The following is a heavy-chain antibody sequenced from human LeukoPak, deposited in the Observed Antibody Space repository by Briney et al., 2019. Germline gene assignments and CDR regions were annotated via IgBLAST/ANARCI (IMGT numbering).Heavy chain of an antibody. D-gene: IGHD4-23*01. Sequence: ASVKVSCKASGYTFTSYDINWVRQATGQGLEWMGWMNPNSGNTGYAQKFQGRVTMTRNTSISTAYMELSSLRSEDTAVYYCAREEAAYGGNSGEGTMDYWGQGTLVTVSS. J-gene: IGHJ4*02. CDR1: GYTFTSYD. CDR2: MNPNSGNT. CDR3: AREEAAYGGNSGEGTMDY. V-gene: IGHV1-8*01.